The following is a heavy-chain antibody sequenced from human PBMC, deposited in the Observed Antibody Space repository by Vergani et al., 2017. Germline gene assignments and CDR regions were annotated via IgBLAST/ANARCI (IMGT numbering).Heavy chain of an antibody. CDR1: GFTFSSYA. Sequence: QVQLVESRGGLVKPGGSLRLSCAASGFTFSSYAMHWVRQAPGKGLEWVAVISYDGSNKYYADSVKGRFTISRDNSKNTLYLQMNSLRAEDTAVYYCAKTYDILYPPLMLDYWGQGTLVTVSS. V-gene: IGHV3-30-3*02. D-gene: IGHD3-9*01. CDR3: AKTYDILYPPLMLDY. J-gene: IGHJ4*02. CDR2: ISYDGSNK.